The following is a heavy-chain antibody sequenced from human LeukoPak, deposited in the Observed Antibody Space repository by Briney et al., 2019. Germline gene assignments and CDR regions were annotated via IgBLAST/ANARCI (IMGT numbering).Heavy chain of an antibody. Sequence: PSETLSLTCTVSGGSVSSYYWSWIRQPPGKGLEWIGYVYYSGSTNYNPSLKSRVTISVDTSKNQFSLKLTSVTAADTAVYYCARGDSGSFSQFDCWGQGTLVTVSS. CDR1: GGSVSSYY. D-gene: IGHD1-26*01. J-gene: IGHJ4*02. CDR2: VYYSGST. CDR3: ARGDSGSFSQFDC. V-gene: IGHV4-59*02.